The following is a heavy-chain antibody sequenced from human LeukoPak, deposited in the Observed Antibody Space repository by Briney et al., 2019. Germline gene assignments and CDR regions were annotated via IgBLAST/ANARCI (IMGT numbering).Heavy chain of an antibody. CDR2: IRYDGSDK. CDR1: GFTFSNYG. CDR3: AKDWGYCSSTSCYTTYFDY. J-gene: IGHJ4*02. D-gene: IGHD2-2*02. V-gene: IGHV3-30*02. Sequence: GGSLRLSCAASGFTFSNYGMHWVRQAPGKGLEWVAFIRYDGSDKYYADSVKGRFTISRDNSKNTLYLQMNSLRAEDTAVYYCAKDWGYCSSTSCYTTYFDYWGQGTLVTVSS.